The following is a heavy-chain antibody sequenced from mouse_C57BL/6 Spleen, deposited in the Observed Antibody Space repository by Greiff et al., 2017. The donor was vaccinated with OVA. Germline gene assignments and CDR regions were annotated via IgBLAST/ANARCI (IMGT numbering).Heavy chain of an antibody. V-gene: IGHV1-69*01. CDR2: IDPSDGDT. CDR1: GYTFTSYW. Sequence: QVQLQQPGAELVMPGASVKLSCKASGYTFTSYWMHWVKQRPGQGLEWIGEIDPSDGDTNYNQKFKGKSTLTVDKSSSTAYMQLSSLTSEDSAVYYYERRRGSNFHWFDYWGQGTLVTVSA. D-gene: IGHD2-5*01. J-gene: IGHJ3*01. CDR3: ERRRGSNFHWFDY.